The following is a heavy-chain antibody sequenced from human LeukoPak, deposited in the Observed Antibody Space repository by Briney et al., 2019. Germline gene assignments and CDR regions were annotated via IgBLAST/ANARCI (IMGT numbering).Heavy chain of an antibody. CDR1: GYTFTSFD. CDR3: ARVAYCTYGVCYNYDY. D-gene: IGHD2-8*01. J-gene: IGHJ4*02. Sequence: GASVKVSCKASGYTFTSFDINWVRQATGQGLEWMGWMNYNSGNTGYAQRFQGRVIMTRNISISTAYMELSSLRSEDSAVYYCARVAYCTYGVCYNYDYWGQGTLVTVSS. V-gene: IGHV1-8*01. CDR2: MNYNSGNT.